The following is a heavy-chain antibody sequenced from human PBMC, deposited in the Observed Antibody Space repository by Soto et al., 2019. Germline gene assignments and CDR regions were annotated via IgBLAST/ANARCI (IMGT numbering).Heavy chain of an antibody. CDR2: ISGSGGST. CDR1: GFTFSSYA. V-gene: IGHV3-23*01. J-gene: IGHJ4*02. Sequence: GGSLRLSCAASGFTFSSYAMSWVRQAPGKGLEWVSAISGSGGSTYYADSVKGRFTISRDNSKNTLYLQMNSLRAEDTAVYYCTKDGVRAVAGTFDYWGQGTLVTVSS. D-gene: IGHD6-19*01. CDR3: TKDGVRAVAGTFDY.